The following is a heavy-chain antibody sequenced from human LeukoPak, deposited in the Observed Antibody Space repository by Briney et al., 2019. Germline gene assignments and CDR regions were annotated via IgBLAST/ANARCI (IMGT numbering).Heavy chain of an antibody. CDR2: ISGSDGST. V-gene: IGHV3-23*01. D-gene: IGHD6-6*01. CDR1: GFTFSSYA. Sequence: PGGSLRLSCAASGFTFSSYAMTWVRQAPGKGLEWVSSISGSDGSTYYADSVKGRFTISRDNAKNSLYLQMNSLRAEDTAVYYCARGAPSSSFLYYYYMDVWGKGTTVTVSS. CDR3: ARGAPSSSFLYYYYMDV. J-gene: IGHJ6*03.